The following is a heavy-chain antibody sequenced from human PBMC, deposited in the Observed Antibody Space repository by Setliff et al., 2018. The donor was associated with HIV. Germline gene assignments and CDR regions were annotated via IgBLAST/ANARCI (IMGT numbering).Heavy chain of an antibody. J-gene: IGHJ4*02. V-gene: IGHV4-61*09. CDR1: GGSISSGSYY. CDR3: ARDRALRFSKSPSFNYFDV. CDR2: INHSGSI. D-gene: IGHD3-10*01. Sequence: SETLSLTCAVSGGSISSGSYYWSWIRQPAGKGLEWIGEINHSGSINYNPSHKGRLTMSVDTAKNRFSLKLISVTAADTAVYYCARDRALRFSKSPSFNYFDVWGQGALVTVSS.